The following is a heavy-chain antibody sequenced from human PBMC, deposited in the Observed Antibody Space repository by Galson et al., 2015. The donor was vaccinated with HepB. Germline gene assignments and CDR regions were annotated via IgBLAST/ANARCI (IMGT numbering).Heavy chain of an antibody. CDR1: GDSISSGGYF. V-gene: IGHV4-31*03. CDR2: IYGSGNS. D-gene: IGHD2-2*03. J-gene: IGHJ6*03. Sequence: TLSLTCTVSGDSISSGGYFWNWIRQYPGKVLEWIGYIYGSGNSFYNPSLKSRVTLAVDSSKNQFSLKLSSVTAADTAVYYCARARAGYCSSTSCYYYYYYMDVWGKGTTVTVSS. CDR3: ARARAGYCSSTSCYYYYYYMDV.